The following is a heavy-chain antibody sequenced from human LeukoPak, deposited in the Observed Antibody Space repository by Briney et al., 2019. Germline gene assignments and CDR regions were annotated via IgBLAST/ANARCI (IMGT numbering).Heavy chain of an antibody. D-gene: IGHD1-26*01. J-gene: IGHJ4*02. Sequence: TSETLSLTCTVSGGSISSYYWSWIRQPPGKGLEWIGYIYYSGSTNYNPSLKSRVTISVDTSKNQFSLRLSSVTAADAAVYYCVRDRELNYWGQGTLVTVSS. CDR3: VRDRELNY. CDR2: IYYSGST. CDR1: GGSISSYY. V-gene: IGHV4-59*01.